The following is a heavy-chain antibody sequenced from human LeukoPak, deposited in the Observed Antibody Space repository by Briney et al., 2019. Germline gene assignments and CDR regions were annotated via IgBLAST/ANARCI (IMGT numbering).Heavy chain of an antibody. CDR3: ATYDWSYDVDY. J-gene: IGHJ4*02. CDR1: GFAFSSYW. CDR2: ISHDGSRT. Sequence: GGSLRLSCAASGFAFSSYWMYWVRQTPEKGLVWVSGISHDGSRTRYADSVKGRFTISRDNAKNTLYLQMDSLRAEDTAVYYCATYDWSYDVDYWGQGTLVTVSS. D-gene: IGHD1-7*01. V-gene: IGHV3-74*01.